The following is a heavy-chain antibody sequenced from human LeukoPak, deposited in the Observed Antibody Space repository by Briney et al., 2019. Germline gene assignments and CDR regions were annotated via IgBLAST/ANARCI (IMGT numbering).Heavy chain of an antibody. CDR1: GFTFSRYS. D-gene: IGHD3-10*01. CDR2: ISSSSYI. V-gene: IGHV3-21*01. J-gene: IGHJ4*02. Sequence: GGSLRLSCAASGFTFSRYSMNWVRQAPGKGLEWVSSISSSSYIYYADSVKGRFTISRDNAKNSLYLQMNSLRAEDTAVYYCASGVVRGVIDYWGQGTLVTVSS. CDR3: ASGVVRGVIDY.